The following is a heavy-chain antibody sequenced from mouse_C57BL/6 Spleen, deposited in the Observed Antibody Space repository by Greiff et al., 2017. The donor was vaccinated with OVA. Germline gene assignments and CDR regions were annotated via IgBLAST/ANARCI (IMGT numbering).Heavy chain of an antibody. CDR2: ISYSGST. V-gene: IGHV3-8*01. CDR1: GYSITSDY. CDR3: ARYRDAHYYAMDY. Sequence: VQLKESGPGLAKPSQTLSLTCSVSGYSITSDYWNWIRKFPGNKLEYMGYISYSGSTYYNPSLKSRISITRDTSKNQYYLQLNSVTTEDTATYYCARYRDAHYYAMDYWGQGTSVTVSS. J-gene: IGHJ4*01.